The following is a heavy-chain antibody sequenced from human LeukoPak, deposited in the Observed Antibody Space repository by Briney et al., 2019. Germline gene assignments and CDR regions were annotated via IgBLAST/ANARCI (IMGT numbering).Heavy chain of an antibody. CDR1: RYSLRRGYY. D-gene: IGHD4-11*01. CDR3: ARDLYSDYGLDFDY. Sequence: PSETLSLTRALSRYSLRRGYYWGWIRPPPGKGLEWIGYIYYSGSTHYNPSLKSRVTISVDTSKNQFSLKLSSVTAADTAVYYCARDLYSDYGLDFDYWGQGTLVTVSS. V-gene: IGHV4-38-2*02. J-gene: IGHJ4*02. CDR2: IYYSGST.